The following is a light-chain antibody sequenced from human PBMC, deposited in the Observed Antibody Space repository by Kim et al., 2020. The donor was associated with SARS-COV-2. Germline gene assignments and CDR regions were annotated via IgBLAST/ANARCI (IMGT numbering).Light chain of an antibody. CDR2: GAS. CDR1: QGISNF. V-gene: IGKV1-27*01. CDR3: QKYNRAPLT. Sequence: ASVGDRVTIPCRARQGISNFLAWYQQKPGKVPKLLIDGASTVQSGVPSRFSGSRSGTDFTLVISSLQPEDVATYYCQKYNRAPLTFGGGTKVDIK. J-gene: IGKJ4*01.